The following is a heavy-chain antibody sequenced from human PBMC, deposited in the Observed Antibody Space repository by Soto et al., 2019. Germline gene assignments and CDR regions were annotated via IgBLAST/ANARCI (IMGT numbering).Heavy chain of an antibody. D-gene: IGHD1-20*01. CDR1: GFTFSSYW. J-gene: IGHJ4*02. CDR3: ASGGRYNWNYVDC. CDR2: RKQDGSEK. Sequence: GGSLRLSCAASGFTFSSYWMSWVRQAPGKGLEWVANRKQDGSEKYYVDSVKGRFTISRYNAKNSLYLQMNSLRAEATAVYYCASGGRYNWNYVDCWGQGTLVTVSS. V-gene: IGHV3-7*03.